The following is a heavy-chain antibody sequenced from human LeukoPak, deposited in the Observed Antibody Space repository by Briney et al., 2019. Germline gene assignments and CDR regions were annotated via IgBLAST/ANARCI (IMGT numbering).Heavy chain of an antibody. Sequence: GGSLRLSCAASGFTFSSYGMHWVRQAPGKGLEWVAVIWYDGSNKYYADSVKGRFTISRDNSKNTLYLQMNSLRAEDTAVYYCARDGKVAGNDYWGQGTLVTVSS. CDR1: GFTFSSYG. D-gene: IGHD6-19*01. CDR3: ARDGKVAGNDY. J-gene: IGHJ4*02. V-gene: IGHV3-33*01. CDR2: IWYDGSNK.